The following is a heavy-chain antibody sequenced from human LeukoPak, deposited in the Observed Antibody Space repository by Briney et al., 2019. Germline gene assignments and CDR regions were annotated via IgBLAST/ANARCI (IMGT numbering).Heavy chain of an antibody. CDR2: FYYSGST. D-gene: IGHD4-17*01. CDR3: ATDYGDHAFDC. CDR1: RGSISRSSYY. J-gene: IGHJ4*02. V-gene: IGHV4-39*01. Sequence: SETLSLTCTVSRGSISRSSYYSGWIRQPPGKGLEWIGSFYYSGSTYYNPSLKSRVTISVDTSKNQFSLKLSSVTAADTDVYFCATDYGDHAFDCWGQGTLVTVSS.